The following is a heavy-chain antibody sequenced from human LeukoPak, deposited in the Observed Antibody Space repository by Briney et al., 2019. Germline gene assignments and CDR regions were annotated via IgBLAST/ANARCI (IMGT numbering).Heavy chain of an antibody. J-gene: IGHJ4*02. V-gene: IGHV1-24*01. CDR3: ATANYYDSSAHHNIGVY. D-gene: IGHD3-22*01. CDR2: FDPEDGET. Sequence: ASVKVSCKVSGYTLTELSMHWVRQAPGKGHEWMGGFDPEDGETIYAQKFQGRVTMTEGTSTDTAYMELSSLRSEDTAVYYCATANYYDSSAHHNIGVYWGQGTRVPVP. CDR1: GYTLTELS.